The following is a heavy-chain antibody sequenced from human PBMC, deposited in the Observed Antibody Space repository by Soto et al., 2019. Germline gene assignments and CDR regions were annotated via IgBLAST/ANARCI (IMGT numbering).Heavy chain of an antibody. D-gene: IGHD6-19*01. CDR2: IDPSDSYT. CDR1: GYSFTSYW. V-gene: IGHV5-10-1*01. CDR3: AGQQGIAVAGSSYGMDV. Sequence: PGESLKISCKGSGYSFTSYWISWVRQMPGKGLEWMGRIDPSDSYTNYSPSFQGHVTISADKSISTAYLQWSSLKASDTAMYYCAGQQGIAVAGSSYGMDVWGQGTTVTVSS. J-gene: IGHJ6*02.